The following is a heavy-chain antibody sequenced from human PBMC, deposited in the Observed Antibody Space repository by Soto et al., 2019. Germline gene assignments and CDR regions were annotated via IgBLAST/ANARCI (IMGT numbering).Heavy chain of an antibody. CDR2: IYYSGST. CDR3: ARQYDYSNQRWYFDY. D-gene: IGHD4-4*01. Sequence: SEALSLTCTVSGGSISSYYWSWIRQPPGKGLEWIGYIYYSGSTNYNPSLKSRVTISVDTSKNQFSLKLSSVTAADTAVYYCARQYDYSNQRWYFDYWGQGTLVTVSS. J-gene: IGHJ4*02. V-gene: IGHV4-59*08. CDR1: GGSISSYY.